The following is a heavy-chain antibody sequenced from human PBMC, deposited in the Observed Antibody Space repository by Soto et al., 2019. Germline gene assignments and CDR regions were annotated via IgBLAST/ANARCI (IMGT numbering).Heavy chain of an antibody. V-gene: IGHV3-74*01. J-gene: IGHJ1*01. CDR3: ATSHTQYTTASYIYS. D-gene: IGHD2-15*01. CDR1: GYTFSNYW. Sequence: GGSLRLSCAASGYTFSNYWMHWVRQAPGMGLVWVSRIDNDGRTTNYADSVMGRFTISRDNAKNTLYLQMNSLRAEDTAVYYCATSHTQYTTASYIYSRAQRNLLPVSS. CDR2: IDNDGRTT.